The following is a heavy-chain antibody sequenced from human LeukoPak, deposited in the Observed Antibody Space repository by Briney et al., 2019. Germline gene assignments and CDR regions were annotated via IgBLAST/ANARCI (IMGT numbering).Heavy chain of an antibody. V-gene: IGHV4-34*01. J-gene: IGHJ5*02. Sequence: GSLRLSCAASGFTFSSYAMSWVRQPPGKGLEWIGEINHSGSTNYNPSLKSRVTISVDTSKNQFSLKLSSVTAADTAVYYCARRFYYDFWSGPTTHNWFDPWGQGTLVTVSS. CDR2: INHSGST. D-gene: IGHD3-3*01. CDR1: GFTFSSYA. CDR3: ARRFYYDFWSGPTTHNWFDP.